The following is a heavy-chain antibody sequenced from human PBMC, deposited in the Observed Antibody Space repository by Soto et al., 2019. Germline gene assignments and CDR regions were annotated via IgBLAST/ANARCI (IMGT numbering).Heavy chain of an antibody. D-gene: IGHD2-15*01. CDR2: ISYDGSNK. CDR3: ARESVVVPIAY. CDR1: RFTFSSYA. Sequence: GGSLRLSCAASRFTFSSYAMHWVRQAPGKGLEWVAVISYDGSNKYYADSVKGRFTISRDNSKNTLYLQMNSLRAEDTAVYYCARESVVVPIAYWGQGTLVTVSS. J-gene: IGHJ4*02. V-gene: IGHV3-30-3*01.